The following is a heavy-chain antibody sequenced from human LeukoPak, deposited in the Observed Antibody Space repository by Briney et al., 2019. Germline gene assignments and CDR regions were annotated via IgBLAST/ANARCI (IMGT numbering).Heavy chain of an antibody. D-gene: IGHD4-17*01. J-gene: IGHJ4*02. CDR2: INPSGGST. CDR3: ARAGGTTVTTSNDY. V-gene: IGHV1-46*01. CDR1: GYTFTSYY. Sequence: ASVKVSCKASGYTFTSYYKHWVRQAPGQGLEWMGIINPSGGSTSYAQKFQGRVTMTRDTSTSTAYMDLRSLRSDDTAVYYCARAGGTTVTTSNDYWGQGTLVTVSS.